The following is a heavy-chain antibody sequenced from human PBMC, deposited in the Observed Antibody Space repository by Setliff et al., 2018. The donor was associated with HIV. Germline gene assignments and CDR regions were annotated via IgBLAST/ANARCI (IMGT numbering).Heavy chain of an antibody. Sequence: PGESLKISCKGSGYSFNTYWIGWVRQRPGKGLEWMGIIYPGDSDTRYSPSFQGQVTISADKSISTAYLQCSSLKASDTAMYYCARLGGICSGGSCTALAYTMDVWGRGITVTVSS. CDR3: ARLGGICSGGSCTALAYTMDV. CDR1: GYSFNTYW. V-gene: IGHV5-51*01. J-gene: IGHJ6*02. D-gene: IGHD2-15*01. CDR2: IYPGDSDT.